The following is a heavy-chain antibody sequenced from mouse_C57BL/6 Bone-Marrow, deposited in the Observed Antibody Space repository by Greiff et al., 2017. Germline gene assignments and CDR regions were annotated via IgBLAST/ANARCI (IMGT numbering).Heavy chain of an antibody. CDR3: ARLNYSNYIDY. V-gene: IGHV5-12*01. CDR2: ISNGGGST. J-gene: IGHJ2*01. Sequence: EVQGVESGGGLVQPGGSLKLSCAASGFTFSDYYMYWVRQTPEKRLEWVAFISNGGGSTYYPDTVKGRFTLSRDNAKNTLYLQMSRLKSEDTAMYYCARLNYSNYIDYWGQGTTLTVSS. D-gene: IGHD2-5*01. CDR1: GFTFSDYY.